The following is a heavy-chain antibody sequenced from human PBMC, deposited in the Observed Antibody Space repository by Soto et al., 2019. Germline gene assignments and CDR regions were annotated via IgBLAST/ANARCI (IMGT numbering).Heavy chain of an antibody. J-gene: IGHJ4*02. CDR3: AKDQDRDGYNSVNY. D-gene: IGHD5-12*01. Sequence: PGGSLRLSCAASGFTFSSYGMHWARQAPGKGLEWVAVISYDGSNKYYADSVKGRFTISRDNSKNTLYLQMNSLRAEDTAVYYCAKDQDRDGYNSVNYWGQGTLVTVSS. CDR1: GFTFSSYG. CDR2: ISYDGSNK. V-gene: IGHV3-30*18.